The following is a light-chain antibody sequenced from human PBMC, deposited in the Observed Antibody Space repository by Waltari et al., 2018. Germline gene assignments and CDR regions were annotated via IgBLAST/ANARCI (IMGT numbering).Light chain of an antibody. Sequence: SVLYSSTNKNYLGWYQHKPGQPPKLLIYWASTRESGVPDRFSGSGSGTDFTLTISSLQAEDVAVYYCQQYYSAPLTFGPGTKVDIK. CDR2: WAS. CDR1: SVLYSSTNKNY. CDR3: QQYYSAPLT. J-gene: IGKJ3*01. V-gene: IGKV4-1*01.